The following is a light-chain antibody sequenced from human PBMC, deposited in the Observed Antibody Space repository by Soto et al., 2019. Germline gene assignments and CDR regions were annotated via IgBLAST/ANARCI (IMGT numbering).Light chain of an antibody. CDR1: QSVSNTY. CDR2: GAS. CDR3: HQYGTSPRT. V-gene: IGKV3-20*01. J-gene: IGKJ1*01. Sequence: EIVLTQSPGTLSSSPGERATLSCRASQSVSNTYLAWYQQKPGQAPRLLIYGASSRATGIPDRFSGSGSGTDFTLTISRLEPEDFAVYFCHQYGTSPRTFGPGTKVEF.